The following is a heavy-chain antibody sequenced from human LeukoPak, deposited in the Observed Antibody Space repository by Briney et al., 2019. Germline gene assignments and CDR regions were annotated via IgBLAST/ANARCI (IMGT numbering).Heavy chain of an antibody. J-gene: IGHJ4*02. V-gene: IGHV4-30-2*01. CDR3: ARGSKGSGWYSLDY. D-gene: IGHD6-19*01. CDR1: GGSISSGGYY. CDR2: IYHSGST. Sequence: PSETLSLTCTVSGGSISSGGYYWSWLRQPPGRGLEWIGYIYHSGSTYYNPSLKSRVTISVDRSKNQFSLKLSSVTAADTAVYYCARGSKGSGWYSLDYWGQGTLVTVSS.